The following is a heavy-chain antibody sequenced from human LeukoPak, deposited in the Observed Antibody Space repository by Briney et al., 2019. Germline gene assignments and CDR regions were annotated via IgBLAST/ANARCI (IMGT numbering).Heavy chain of an antibody. V-gene: IGHV1-18*01. J-gene: IGHJ4*02. CDR1: GYTFTSYG. Sequence: GASVKVSCTASGYTFTSYGISWVRQAPGQGLEWMGWISAYNGNTNYAQKLQGRVTMTTDTSTSTAYMELRSLRSDDTAVYYCARDVLVGGSWAFDYWGQGTLVTVSS. CDR2: ISAYNGNT. D-gene: IGHD2-8*02. CDR3: ARDVLVGGSWAFDY.